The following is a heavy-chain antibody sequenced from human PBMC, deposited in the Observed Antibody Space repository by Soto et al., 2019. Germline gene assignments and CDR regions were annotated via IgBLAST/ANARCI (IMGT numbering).Heavy chain of an antibody. CDR1: GFTFSNCA. D-gene: IGHD2-2*01. CDR3: ASLVVPAAYYYYYGMDV. Sequence: PGGSLRLSCAASGFTFSNCAMTWVRQAPGKGLEWVSVISVGGGTIYYADSVRGRFTISRDDSHNTLYLQMNSLRAEDTAVYYCASLVVPAAYYYYYGMDVWGQGTTVTVSS. J-gene: IGHJ6*02. CDR2: ISVGGGTI. V-gene: IGHV3-23*01.